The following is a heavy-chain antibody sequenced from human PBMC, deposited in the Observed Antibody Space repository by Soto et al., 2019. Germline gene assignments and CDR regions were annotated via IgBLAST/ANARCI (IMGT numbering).Heavy chain of an antibody. CDR3: ARGPYSDFWSGYYYWYFYL. J-gene: IGHJ2*01. Sequence: QVQLQQWGAGLLKPSETLSLTCAVYGGAFSGYYWSCIRQPPGKGLEWIGEINHSGSTNYNPSLMSRINISLDTSKKQFSLKLSSVSASDTAVYYCARGPYSDFWSGYYYWYFYLWGRGNRVTVAS. D-gene: IGHD3-3*01. V-gene: IGHV4-34*01. CDR2: INHSGST. CDR1: GGAFSGYY.